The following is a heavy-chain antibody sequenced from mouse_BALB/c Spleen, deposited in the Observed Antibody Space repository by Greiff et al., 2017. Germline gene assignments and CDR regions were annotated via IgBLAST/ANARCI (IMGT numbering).Heavy chain of an antibody. V-gene: IGHV5-6-4*01. CDR3: TRDDYYYGSSYWYFDV. J-gene: IGHJ1*01. D-gene: IGHD1-1*01. CDR2: ISSGGSYT. CDR1: GFTFSSYT. Sequence: EVMLVESGGGLVKPGGSLKLSCAASGFTFSSYTMSWVRQNPEKRLEWVATISSGGSYTYYPDSVKGRFTISRDNAKNTLYLQMSSLKSEDTAMYYCTRDDYYYGSSYWYFDVWGAGTTVTVSS.